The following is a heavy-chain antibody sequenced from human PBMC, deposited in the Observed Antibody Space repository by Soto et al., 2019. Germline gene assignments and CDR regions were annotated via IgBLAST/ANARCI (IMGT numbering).Heavy chain of an antibody. CDR2: IIPILGIA. J-gene: IGHJ6*02. CDR1: GGTFSSYT. V-gene: IGHV1-69*02. D-gene: IGHD6-13*01. Sequence: QVQLVQSGAEVKKPGSSVKVSCKASGGTFSSYTISWVRQAPGQGLEWMGRIIPILGIANYAQKFQGRVTITADKSTSTAYMELSSLRSEDTAVYYCARAEAAGYYGMDVWGQGTTVTVSS. CDR3: ARAEAAGYYGMDV.